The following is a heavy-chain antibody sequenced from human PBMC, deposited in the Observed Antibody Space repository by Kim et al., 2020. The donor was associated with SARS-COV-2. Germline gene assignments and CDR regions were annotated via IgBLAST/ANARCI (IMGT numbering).Heavy chain of an antibody. CDR2: IYYSGST. D-gene: IGHD5-12*01. J-gene: IGHJ4*02. V-gene: IGHV4-39*07. CDR1: GGSISSSSYY. Sequence: GSLSLTCTVSGGSISSSSYYWGWIRQPPGKGLEWIGSIYYSGSTYYNPSLKSRVTISVDTSKNQFSLKLSSVTAADTAVYYCARGGGLRRFKTPWDYWGQGTLVTVSS. CDR3: ARGGGLRRFKTPWDY.